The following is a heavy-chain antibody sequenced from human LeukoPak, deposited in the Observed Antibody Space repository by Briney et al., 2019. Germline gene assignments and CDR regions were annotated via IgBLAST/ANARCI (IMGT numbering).Heavy chain of an antibody. CDR2: INHSGST. J-gene: IGHJ6*03. V-gene: IGHV4-34*01. CDR3: ARAVVSPDPYYYYYYMDV. Sequence: SETLSLTCAVYGGSFSGYYWSWIRQPPGKGLEWIGEINHSGSTNYNPSLKSRVTISVDTSKNQFSLKLSSVTAADTAVYYCARAVVSPDPYYYYYYMDVWGKGTTVTVSS. D-gene: IGHD2-21*01. CDR1: GGSFSGYY.